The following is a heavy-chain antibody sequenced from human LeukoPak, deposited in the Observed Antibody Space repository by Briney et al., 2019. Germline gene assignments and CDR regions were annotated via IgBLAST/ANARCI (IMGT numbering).Heavy chain of an antibody. D-gene: IGHD6-13*01. Sequence: GGSLRLSCAASGFTFSSYSMNWVRQAPGKGLEWVSSISSSSSYIYYADSVKGRFTISRDNAKNSLYLQVNSLRAEDTAVYYCARVSSWYVGGFDPWGQGTLVTVSS. CDR1: GFTFSSYS. CDR3: ARVSSWYVGGFDP. J-gene: IGHJ5*02. CDR2: ISSSSSYI. V-gene: IGHV3-21*01.